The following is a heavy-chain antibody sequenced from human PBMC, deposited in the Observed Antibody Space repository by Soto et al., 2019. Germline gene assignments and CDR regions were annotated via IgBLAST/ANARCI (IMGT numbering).Heavy chain of an antibody. J-gene: IGHJ4*02. CDR1: GFTFSNYA. V-gene: IGHV3-23*01. Sequence: PGGSLRLSCAASGFTFSNYAMSWVRQGPGKGLEWVSAISVSGGITHYADSVKGRFTISRDNSKNTLYLQMNSLRAGDTAVYYCAKDFYQDSSGYPVPFDYWGQGTLVTVSS. D-gene: IGHD3-22*01. CDR3: AKDFYQDSSGYPVPFDY. CDR2: ISVSGGIT.